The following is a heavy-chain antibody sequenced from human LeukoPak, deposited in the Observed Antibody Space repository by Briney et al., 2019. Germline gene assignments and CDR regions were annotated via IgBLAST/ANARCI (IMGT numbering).Heavy chain of an antibody. D-gene: IGHD2-15*01. J-gene: IGHJ3*01. CDR2: ISSSGSTI. CDR1: RFTFNDYY. V-gene: IGHV3-11*01. Sequence: YLRLSSADPRFTFNDYYMSWIRQAPRKEQEWVSYISSSGSTIYYADSVKGRFTISRDNAKNSLYLQMNSLRAEDTAVYYCARFACSGGTCYSYDAFDVWGQGTMVTVSS. CDR3: ARFACSGGTCYSYDAFDV.